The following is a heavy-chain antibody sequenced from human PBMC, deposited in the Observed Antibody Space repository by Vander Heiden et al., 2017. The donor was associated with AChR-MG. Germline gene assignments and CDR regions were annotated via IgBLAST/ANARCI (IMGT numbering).Heavy chain of an antibody. Sequence: QVQLVESGGGVVQPGRSLRLSCAASGFTFSRYAMHWVRQAPGKGLEWVAVISYDGSNKYYADSVKGRFTISRDNSKNTLYLQMNSLRAEDTAVYYCARDNVPDIVVVPAARMDVWGQGTTVTVSS. V-gene: IGHV3-30-3*01. J-gene: IGHJ6*02. CDR2: ISYDGSNK. CDR3: ARDNVPDIVVVPAARMDV. D-gene: IGHD2-2*01. CDR1: GFTFSRYA.